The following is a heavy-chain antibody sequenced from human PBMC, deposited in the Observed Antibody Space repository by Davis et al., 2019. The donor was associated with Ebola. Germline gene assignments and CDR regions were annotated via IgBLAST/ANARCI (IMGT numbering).Heavy chain of an antibody. CDR1: GFTFSSYA. CDR3: AKGELVITRGYIDH. Sequence: GGSLRLSCAASGFTFSSYAMHWVRQAPGKGLEWVALMWYDGSRQYYADSVKGRFTISRDNSKNTVSLQMSSLRAEDTAIYYCAKGELVITRGYIDHWGQGILVTVSS. J-gene: IGHJ4*02. V-gene: IGHV3-30*02. CDR2: MWYDGSRQ. D-gene: IGHD3-22*01.